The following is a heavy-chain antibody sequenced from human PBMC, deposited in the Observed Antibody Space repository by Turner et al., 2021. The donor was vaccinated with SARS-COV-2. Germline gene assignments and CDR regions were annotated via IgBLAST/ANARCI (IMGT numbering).Heavy chain of an antibody. CDR3: ARARWHYYDSSGYYLDAFDI. D-gene: IGHD3-22*01. CDR1: GCTVSTYS. V-gene: IGHV3-21*01. CDR2: ISSSSSYI. J-gene: IGHJ3*02. Sequence: EVQLVESGGGLVKPGGSLRLYGAAAGCTVSTYSMNWVRRAPGKVLEWVSSISSSSSYIYYANSVKGRLTISRDNAKNSLYLQMNSLRAEDTAVYYCARARWHYYDSSGYYLDAFDIWGQGTMVTVSS.